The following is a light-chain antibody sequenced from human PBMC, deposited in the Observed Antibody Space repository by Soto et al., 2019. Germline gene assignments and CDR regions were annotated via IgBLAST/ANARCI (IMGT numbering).Light chain of an antibody. V-gene: IGKV3-20*01. CDR2: GAS. CDR1: QSVSSSY. J-gene: IGKJ1*01. Sequence: EIVLTQSPGTLSLSPGERATLSCRASQSVSSSYLAWYQQKPGQAPRLLIYGASSRATGIPDRFSGSGSGTDFTLTISRLEPEDFAVYYCQQYGSSPRTFGQGTKVENQ. CDR3: QQYGSSPRT.